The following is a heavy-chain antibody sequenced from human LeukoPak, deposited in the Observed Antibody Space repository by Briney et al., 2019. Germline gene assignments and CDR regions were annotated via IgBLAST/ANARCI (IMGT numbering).Heavy chain of an antibody. J-gene: IGHJ3*02. Sequence: GGSLRLSCAASGFTFDDYGMSWVRQAPGKGLEWVSGINWNGSSTGYADSVKGRFTISRDNAKNSLYLQMNSLRAEDTALYYCARDANYGDYARGAFDIWGQGTMVTVSS. CDR3: ARDANYGDYARGAFDI. D-gene: IGHD4-17*01. V-gene: IGHV3-20*04. CDR2: INWNGSST. CDR1: GFTFDDYG.